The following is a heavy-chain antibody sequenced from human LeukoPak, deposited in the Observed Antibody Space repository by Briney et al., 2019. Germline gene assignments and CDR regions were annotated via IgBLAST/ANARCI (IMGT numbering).Heavy chain of an antibody. Sequence: PSETLSLTCTVSGYSISSGYYWGWIRQPPGKGLEWIGSIYHSGSTYYDPSLKSRVTISVDTSKNQFSLKLSSVTAADTAVYYCARDIYSNYGDYWGQGTLVTVSS. CDR2: IYHSGST. CDR3: ARDIYSNYGDY. V-gene: IGHV4-38-2*02. CDR1: GYSISSGYY. D-gene: IGHD4-11*01. J-gene: IGHJ4*02.